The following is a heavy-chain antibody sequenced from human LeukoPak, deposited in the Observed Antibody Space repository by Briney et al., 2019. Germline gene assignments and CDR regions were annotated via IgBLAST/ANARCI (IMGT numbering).Heavy chain of an antibody. V-gene: IGHV4-61*02. CDR2: IYTSGST. Sequence: ASETLSLTCTVSGGSISSDSYYWSWIRQPAGKGLEWIGRIYTSGSTNYNPSLKSRVTISVDTSKNQFSLKLSSVTAADTAVYYCARGYCSGGSCYVEDYWGQGTLVTVSS. CDR3: ARGYCSGGSCYVEDY. CDR1: GGSISSDSYY. J-gene: IGHJ4*02. D-gene: IGHD2-15*01.